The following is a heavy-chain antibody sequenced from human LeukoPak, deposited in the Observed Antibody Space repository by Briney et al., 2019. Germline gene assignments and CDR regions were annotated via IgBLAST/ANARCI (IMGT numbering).Heavy chain of an antibody. CDR3: AKDGGHTSVLYYFEC. V-gene: IGHV3-30*18. Sequence: PGRSLRLSCAASGFTFSSYGMHWVRQAPGKGLEWVAVISYDGSNKYYADSVKGRFTISRDSSKNTLYLQMNSLRAEDTALYYCAKDGGHTSVLYYFECWGQGTLVTVSS. D-gene: IGHD6-19*01. J-gene: IGHJ4*02. CDR2: ISYDGSNK. CDR1: GFTFSSYG.